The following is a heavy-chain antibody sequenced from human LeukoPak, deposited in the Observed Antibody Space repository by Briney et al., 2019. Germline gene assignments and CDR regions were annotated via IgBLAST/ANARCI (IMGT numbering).Heavy chain of an antibody. Sequence: SETLSLTCAVYGGSFSGYYWSWIRQPPGKGLEWIGEINHSGSTNYNPSLKSRVTISVDTSKNQFSLKLSSVTAADTAVYYCARGPRITIFGVVTPLDYWGQGTLVTVS. J-gene: IGHJ4*02. CDR3: ARGPRITIFGVVTPLDY. CDR2: INHSGST. CDR1: GGSFSGYY. V-gene: IGHV4-34*01. D-gene: IGHD3-3*01.